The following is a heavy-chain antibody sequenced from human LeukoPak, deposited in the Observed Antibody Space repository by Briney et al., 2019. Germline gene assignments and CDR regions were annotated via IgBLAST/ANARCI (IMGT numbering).Heavy chain of an antibody. J-gene: IGHJ4*02. V-gene: IGHV4-61*08. Sequence: SETLSLTCTVSGGAVSSGGYYWSWIRQPPGKGLEWIGYIYSSGSTNSNPSLKSRVTISVDTSKNQFSLKLRSVTAADTAVYYCAREHKEIYGAPPFIDCWGQGTLVTVSS. D-gene: IGHD4-17*01. CDR2: IYSSGST. CDR1: GGAVSSGGYY. CDR3: AREHKEIYGAPPFIDC.